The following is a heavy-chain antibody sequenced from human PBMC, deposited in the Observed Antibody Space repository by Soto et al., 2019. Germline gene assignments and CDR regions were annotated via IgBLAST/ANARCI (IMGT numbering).Heavy chain of an antibody. D-gene: IGHD6-13*01. CDR1: GYTFTSYA. Sequence: ASVKVSCKASGYTFTSYAMHWVRQAPGQRLEWMGWTNAGNGNTKYSQKFQGRVTITRDTSASTAYMELSSLRSEDTAVYYCARDGEGESSPLYYYYGMDVWGQGTTVTVSS. V-gene: IGHV1-3*01. J-gene: IGHJ6*02. CDR2: TNAGNGNT. CDR3: ARDGEGESSPLYYYYGMDV.